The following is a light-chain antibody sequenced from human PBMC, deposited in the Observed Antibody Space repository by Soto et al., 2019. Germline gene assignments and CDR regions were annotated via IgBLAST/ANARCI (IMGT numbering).Light chain of an antibody. J-gene: IGKJ1*01. CDR3: QHYDTSLTWT. CDR2: GTS. CDR1: QSVSSKY. Sequence: EIVLTQSPGTLSLSPWERATLSCRASQSVSSKYLAWYQQKPGQAPRVLIYGTSIRASGVPERFSGSGSGTDFTLTITRLEPEDFAVYYCQHYDTSLTWTFGQGTKV. V-gene: IGKV3-20*01.